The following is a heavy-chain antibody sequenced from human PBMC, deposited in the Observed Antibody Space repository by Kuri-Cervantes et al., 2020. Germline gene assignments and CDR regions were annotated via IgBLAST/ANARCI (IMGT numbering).Heavy chain of an antibody. CDR2: INPNSGGT. Sequence: ASVKVSCKASGYTFTDYYMHWVRQAPGQGLEWMGWINPNSGGTNCAQKFQGRVTMTRDTSISTAYMELSRLRSDDTAVYYCAREGWDYYGSGSHYNGGADYWGQGTLVTVSS. CDR3: AREGWDYYGSGSHYNGGADY. D-gene: IGHD3-10*01. CDR1: GYTFTDYY. V-gene: IGHV1-2*02. J-gene: IGHJ4*02.